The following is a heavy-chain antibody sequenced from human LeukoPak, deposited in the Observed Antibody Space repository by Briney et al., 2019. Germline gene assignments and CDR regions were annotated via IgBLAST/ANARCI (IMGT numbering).Heavy chain of an antibody. V-gene: IGHV3-33*06. J-gene: IGHJ6*03. D-gene: IGHD6-13*01. Sequence: GGSLRLSCAASGFTFSSYGMHWVRQAPGKGLEWVAVIWYDGSNKYYADSVKGRSTISRDNSKSTLYLQMNSLRAEDTAVYYCAKEVAAAGTSYYYYYMDVWGKGTTVTVSS. CDR2: IWYDGSNK. CDR3: AKEVAAAGTSYYYYYMDV. CDR1: GFTFSSYG.